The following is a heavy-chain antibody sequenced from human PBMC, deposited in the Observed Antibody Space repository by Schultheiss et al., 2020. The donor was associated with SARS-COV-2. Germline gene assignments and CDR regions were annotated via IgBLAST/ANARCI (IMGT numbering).Heavy chain of an antibody. V-gene: IGHV4-4*07. Sequence: SETLSLTCTVSGGSISSYYWSWIRQPAGKGLEWIGRIYTSGSTNYNPSLKSRVTMSVDTSKNQFSLKLSSVTAADTAVYYCARGPRGYTFGRWFDYWGQGTLVTVSS. CDR2: IYTSGST. J-gene: IGHJ5*01. D-gene: IGHD5-18*01. CDR3: ARGPRGYTFGRWFDY. CDR1: GGSISSYY.